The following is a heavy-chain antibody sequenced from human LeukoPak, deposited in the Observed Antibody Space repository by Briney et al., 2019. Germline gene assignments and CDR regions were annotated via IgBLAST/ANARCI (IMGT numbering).Heavy chain of an antibody. CDR3: ARAYYYGSGSYLKYFDY. J-gene: IGHJ4*02. D-gene: IGHD3-10*01. CDR1: GFTVSSNY. Sequence: PGGSLRLSCAASGFTVSSNYMSWVRQAPGKGLEWVSVIYSGGSTYYADSVKGRFTISRDNSKNTLYLQMNSLRAEDTAVYYCARAYYYGSGSYLKYFDYWGQGTLVTVSS. CDR2: IYSGGST. V-gene: IGHV3-53*01.